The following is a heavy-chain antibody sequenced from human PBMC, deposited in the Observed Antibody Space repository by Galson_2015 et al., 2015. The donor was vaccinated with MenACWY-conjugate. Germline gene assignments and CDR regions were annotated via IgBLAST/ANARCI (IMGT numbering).Heavy chain of an antibody. D-gene: IGHD1-26*01. CDR1: GGSIGPYC. CDR3: ALRRVEARPASVDNGLAP. CDR2: IYYRVAT. Sequence: ETLSLACSVSGGSIGPYCYYWVRRPPGKGVEWVGRIYYRVATSYTPSLQIRPPLLLDSSRAQFSLLLTSVPAAHTAISSCALRRVEARPASVDNGLAPWGQGIRVTASS. J-gene: IGHJ5*02. V-gene: IGHV4-59*04.